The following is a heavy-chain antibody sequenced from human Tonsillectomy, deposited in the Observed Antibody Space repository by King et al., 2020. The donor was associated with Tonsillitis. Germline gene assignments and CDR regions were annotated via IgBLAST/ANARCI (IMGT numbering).Heavy chain of an antibody. Sequence: QLVQSGAEVKKPGSSVKVSCKASGGTFSSYAVSWVRQAPGQGLEWMGRIIPMLGITNNAQKFQGRVTITANKSTNTAYMELSSLRSGDTAVYYCAFSMVRGVFDYWGQGTLVTVSS. CDR3: AFSMVRGVFDY. J-gene: IGHJ4*02. V-gene: IGHV1-69*04. D-gene: IGHD3-10*01. CDR1: GGTFSSYA. CDR2: IIPMLGIT.